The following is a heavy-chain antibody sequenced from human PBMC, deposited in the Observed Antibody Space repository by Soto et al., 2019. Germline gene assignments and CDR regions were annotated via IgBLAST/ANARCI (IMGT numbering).Heavy chain of an antibody. CDR2: ISGSGGST. CDR3: AKGSYDSSGYYYAV. Sequence: GGSLRLSCAASGFTFSSYAMSWVRQAPGEGLEWVSAISGSGGSTYYADSVKGRFTISRDNSKNTLYLQMNSLRAEDTAVYYCAKGSYDSSGYYYAVWGQGTLVTVSS. J-gene: IGHJ4*02. D-gene: IGHD3-22*01. CDR1: GFTFSSYA. V-gene: IGHV3-23*01.